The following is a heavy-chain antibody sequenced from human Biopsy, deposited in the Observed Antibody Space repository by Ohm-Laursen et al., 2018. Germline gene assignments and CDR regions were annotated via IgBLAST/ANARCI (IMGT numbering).Heavy chain of an antibody. J-gene: IGHJ1*01. V-gene: IGHV1-2*02. CDR3: AKGQDLRGGAEYFQH. D-gene: IGHD2-15*01. Sequence: ASVKVSCKASGYTFTGQYLHWVRQVPGQGLEWMGWINPHSGTIKIAQDFQGRVTMTRDTSITTAYMELRRLRSDDPAVYYCAKGQDLRGGAEYFQHWGQGALVTVSS. CDR1: GYTFTGQY. CDR2: INPHSGTI.